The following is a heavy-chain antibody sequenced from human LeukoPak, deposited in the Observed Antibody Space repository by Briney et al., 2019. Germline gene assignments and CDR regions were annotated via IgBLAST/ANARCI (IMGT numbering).Heavy chain of an antibody. Sequence: GGSLRLPCAASGFTFSSYGMSWVCQAPGKGLEWVSAISGSGGSTYYADSVKGRFTISRDNAKNTLYLQMNSLRAEDTAVYYCARVCGSCYSGNDYWGQGTLVTVSS. V-gene: IGHV3-23*01. D-gene: IGHD2-15*01. CDR2: ISGSGGST. CDR1: GFTFSSYG. J-gene: IGHJ4*02. CDR3: ARVCGSCYSGNDY.